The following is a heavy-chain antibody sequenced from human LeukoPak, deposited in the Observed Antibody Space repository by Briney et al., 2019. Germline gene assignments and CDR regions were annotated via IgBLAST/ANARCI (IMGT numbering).Heavy chain of an antibody. CDR2: IYHSGST. Sequence: PSETLSLTCAVSGGSISSGGYSWSWIRQPPGKGLEWIGYIYHSGSTYYNPSLKSRVTISVDRSKNQFSLKLSSVIAADTAVYYCASASPRVGYYFDYWGQGTLVTVSS. CDR1: GGSISSGGYS. V-gene: IGHV4-30-2*01. J-gene: IGHJ4*02. CDR3: ASASPRVGYYFDY. D-gene: IGHD2-15*01.